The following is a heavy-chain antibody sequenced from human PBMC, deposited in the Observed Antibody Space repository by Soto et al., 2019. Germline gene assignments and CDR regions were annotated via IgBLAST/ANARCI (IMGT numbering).Heavy chain of an antibody. CDR1: GFNFSDYS. CDR3: ARTETPRYYYFYFMDV. CDR2: ISSSSSNI. V-gene: IGHV3-21*01. J-gene: IGHJ6*03. Sequence: GGSLRLSCAASGFNFSDYSMNWVRQAPGKGLEWVSSISSSSSNIDYADSVKGRFTISRDNAKNSLFLQMNSLRAEDTALYYCARTETPRYYYFYFMDVWAKGTTVTVSS. D-gene: IGHD2-15*01.